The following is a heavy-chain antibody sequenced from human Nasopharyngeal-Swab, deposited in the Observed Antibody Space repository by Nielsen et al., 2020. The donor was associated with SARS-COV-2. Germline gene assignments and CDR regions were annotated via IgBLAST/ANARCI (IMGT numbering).Heavy chain of an antibody. CDR2: ISGDGGST. V-gene: IGHV3-43*02. D-gene: IGHD3-10*01. Sequence: GESLKISCAASGFTFDDYAMHWVRQAPGKGLEWVSLISGDGGSTYYADSVKGRFTISRDNSKNSLYLQMNSLRTEDTALYYCAKGWFGELFGAFDIWGQGTMVTVSS. CDR1: GFTFDDYA. CDR3: AKGWFGELFGAFDI. J-gene: IGHJ3*02.